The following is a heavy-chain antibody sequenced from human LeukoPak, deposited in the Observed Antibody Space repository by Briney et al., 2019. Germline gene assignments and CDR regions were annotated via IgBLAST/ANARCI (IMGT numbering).Heavy chain of an antibody. CDR1: GGSFSGYY. J-gene: IGHJ6*03. CDR2: INHSGST. D-gene: IGHD2-21*01. V-gene: IGHV4-34*01. Sequence: SETLSLTCALYGGSFSGYYWSWIRQPPGKGLEWIGEINHSGSTNYNPSLKSRVTMSVDTSKNQFSLKLSSVTAADTAVYYCARGQHIVVRSYYYMDVWGKGTTVTISS. CDR3: ARGQHIVVRSYYYMDV.